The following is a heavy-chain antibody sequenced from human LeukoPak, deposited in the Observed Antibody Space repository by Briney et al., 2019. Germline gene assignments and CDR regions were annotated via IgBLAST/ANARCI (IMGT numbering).Heavy chain of an antibody. CDR3: ARAGYSSEFDS. V-gene: IGHV3-74*03. J-gene: IGHJ5*01. CDR2: INSDGYSI. D-gene: IGHD6-19*01. Sequence: GGSLRLSCAASGFAFSGYWMHWVRQAPGKGLVWVSRINSDGYSITYADSVKGRFTISRDNAKNTLYLQMNSLIAEDTAVYFCARAGYSSEFDSWGQGTLVTVSS. CDR1: GFAFSGYW.